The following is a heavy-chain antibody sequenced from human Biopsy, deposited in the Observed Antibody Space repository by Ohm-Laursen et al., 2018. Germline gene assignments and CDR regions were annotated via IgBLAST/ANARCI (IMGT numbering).Heavy chain of an antibody. Sequence: SDTLSLTCAVFGKTFSDYQWSWIRQPPGKGLEWIRQINQAGTINYNPSLKSRVSISADASKYEFSLRLTSVTAADTAVYLCGNEVHGRDYWGLGAQVTVSS. D-gene: IGHD2-15*01. CDR3: GNEVHGRDY. J-gene: IGHJ4*02. CDR1: GKTFSDYQ. V-gene: IGHV4-34*08. CDR2: INQAGTI.